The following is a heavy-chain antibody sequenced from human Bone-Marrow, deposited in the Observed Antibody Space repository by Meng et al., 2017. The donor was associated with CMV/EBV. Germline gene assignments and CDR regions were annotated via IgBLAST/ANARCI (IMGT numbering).Heavy chain of an antibody. CDR1: GYTFTGYY. Sequence: ASVKVSCKASGYTFTGYYMHWVRQAPGQGLEWMGWINPNSGGTNYAQKFQGRVTMTRDTSMSTAYVELSRLRSDDTAVYYCARADYFSSSGYYYDYWGQGPRVTVSS. J-gene: IGHJ4*02. D-gene: IGHD3-22*01. V-gene: IGHV1-2*02. CDR2: INPNSGGT. CDR3: ARADYFSSSGYYYDY.